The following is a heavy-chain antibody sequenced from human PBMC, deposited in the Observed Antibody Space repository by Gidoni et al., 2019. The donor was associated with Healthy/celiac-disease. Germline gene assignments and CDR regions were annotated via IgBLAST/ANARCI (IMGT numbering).Heavy chain of an antibody. CDR1: GGSISSYY. J-gene: IGHJ3*02. D-gene: IGHD2-2*01. CDR3: ARDGGGYCSSTSCYPDAFDI. Sequence: QVQLQESGPGLVKPSETLSLTCTVSGGSISSYYWSWIRQPAGKGLEWIGRIYTSGSTNYNPSLKSRVTMSVDTSKNQFSLKLSSVTAADTAVYYCARDGGGYCSSTSCYPDAFDIWGQGTMVTVSS. V-gene: IGHV4-4*07. CDR2: IYTSGST.